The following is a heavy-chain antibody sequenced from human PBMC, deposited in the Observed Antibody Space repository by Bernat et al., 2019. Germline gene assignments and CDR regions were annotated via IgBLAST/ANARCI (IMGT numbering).Heavy chain of an antibody. V-gene: IGHV3-15*01. CDR1: GFTFSNAW. Sequence: EVQLVESGGGLVKPGGSLRLSCAASGFTFSNAWMSWVRQAPGKGLEWVGRIKSKTDGGTTDYAAPMKGRFTISRDDSKNTLYLQMNSLKTEDTAVYYCTTEYDSSSWSHWYFDLWGRGTLVTVSS. D-gene: IGHD6-13*01. CDR2: IKSKTDGGTT. J-gene: IGHJ2*01. CDR3: TTEYDSSSWSHWYFDL.